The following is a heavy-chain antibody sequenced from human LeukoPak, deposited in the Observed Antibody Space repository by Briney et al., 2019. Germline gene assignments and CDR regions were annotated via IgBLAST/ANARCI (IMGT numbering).Heavy chain of an antibody. CDR3: ARTDIVVVVAAINWFDP. Sequence: GGSLRLSCAASGFTFSSYAMSWVRQAPGKGLEWVSAISGSGGSTYYADSVKGRFTISRGNSKNTLYLQMNSLRAEDTAVYYCARTDIVVVVAAINWFDPWGQGTLVTVSS. CDR1: GFTFSSYA. D-gene: IGHD2-15*01. V-gene: IGHV3-23*01. CDR2: ISGSGGST. J-gene: IGHJ5*02.